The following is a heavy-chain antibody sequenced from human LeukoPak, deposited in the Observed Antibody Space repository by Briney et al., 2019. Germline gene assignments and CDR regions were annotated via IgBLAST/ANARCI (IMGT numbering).Heavy chain of an antibody. Sequence: SGTLSLTCAVYGGSFSGYYWSWIRQPPGKGLEWIGEINHSGSTNYNPSLKSRVTLSIDTSKNQFSLELTSVTAADTAVYYCARIGAAGTRYYFDYWSQGTLVTVSS. CDR3: ARIGAAGTRYYFDY. V-gene: IGHV4-34*01. CDR1: GGSFSGYY. CDR2: INHSGST. D-gene: IGHD6-13*01. J-gene: IGHJ4*02.